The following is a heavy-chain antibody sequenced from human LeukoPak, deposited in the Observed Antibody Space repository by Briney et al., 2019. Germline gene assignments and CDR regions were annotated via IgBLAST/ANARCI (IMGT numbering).Heavy chain of an antibody. Sequence: PSETLSLTCAVYGGSISSYYWSWIRQPPGKGLEWIGYIYYSGSTNYNPSLKSRVTISVDTSKNQFSLKLSSVTAADTAVYYCAKDQAIVATIYPFDYWGQGTLVTVSS. J-gene: IGHJ4*02. CDR2: IYYSGST. CDR1: GGSISSYY. CDR3: AKDQAIVATIYPFDY. V-gene: IGHV4-59*01. D-gene: IGHD5-12*01.